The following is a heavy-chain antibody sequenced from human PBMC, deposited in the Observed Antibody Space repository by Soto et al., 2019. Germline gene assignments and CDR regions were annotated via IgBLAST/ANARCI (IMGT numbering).Heavy chain of an antibody. Sequence: QVQLVESGGGVVQPGRSLRLSCAASGFTFSSYGMHWVRQAPGKGLEWVAIISYHGTNKYYADSVKGRFTISRDNSKNTLHLHMNSLRAEDTAVYYCARDDGYNSPLDYWGQGTLVTASS. V-gene: IGHV3-30*03. CDR2: ISYHGTNK. CDR1: GFTFSSYG. J-gene: IGHJ4*02. D-gene: IGHD5-12*01. CDR3: ARDDGYNSPLDY.